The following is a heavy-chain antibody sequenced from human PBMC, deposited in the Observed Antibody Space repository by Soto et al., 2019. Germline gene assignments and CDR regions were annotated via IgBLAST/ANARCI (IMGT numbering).Heavy chain of an antibody. CDR3: AHIPNYYQYDWFDP. Sequence: QITLKESGPTLVKPTQTLTLTCTFSGFSLTTRGVGVSWSRQPPGKALECLALIYWDDDKRYSPSLQSRLSITKDTSKNQVVLTMTNVDPVDTATYYCAHIPNYYQYDWFDPWGQGTLVSVSS. CDR2: IYWDDDK. D-gene: IGHD3-16*01. CDR1: GFSLTTRGVG. V-gene: IGHV2-5*02. J-gene: IGHJ5*02.